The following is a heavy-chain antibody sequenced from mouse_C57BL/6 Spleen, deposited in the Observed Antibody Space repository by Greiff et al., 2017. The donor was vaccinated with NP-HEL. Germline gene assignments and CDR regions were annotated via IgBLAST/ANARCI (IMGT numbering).Heavy chain of an antibody. CDR3: ARCGNYYGTPFAY. D-gene: IGHD1-1*01. CDR1: GYTFTSYW. J-gene: IGHJ3*01. CDR2: IYPSDSET. V-gene: IGHV1-61*01. Sequence: QVQLQQPGAELVRPGSSVKLSCKASGYTFTSYWMDWVKQRPGQGLEWIGNIYPSDSETHYNQKFKDKATLTVDKSSSTAYMQLSSLTSEDSAVYYCARCGNYYGTPFAYWGQGTLVTVSA.